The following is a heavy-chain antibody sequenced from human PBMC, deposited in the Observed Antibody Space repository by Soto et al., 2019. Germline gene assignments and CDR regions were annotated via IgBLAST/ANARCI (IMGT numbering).Heavy chain of an antibody. V-gene: IGHV3-48*04. CDR3: AKDRVESGLGEIDY. J-gene: IGHJ4*02. CDR1: GFPFSSYG. D-gene: IGHD3-16*01. CDR2: ISSSSSTI. Sequence: GGSLRVSCAAAGFPFSSYGRNWVRQAPGKGLEWVSYISSSSSTIYYADSVKGRFTISRDNSKNTLYLQMNSLRVEDMAVYYCAKDRVESGLGEIDYWGQGTLVTVSS.